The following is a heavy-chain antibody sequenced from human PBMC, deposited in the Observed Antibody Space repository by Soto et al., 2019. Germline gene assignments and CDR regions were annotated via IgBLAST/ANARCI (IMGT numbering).Heavy chain of an antibody. J-gene: IGHJ3*01. V-gene: IGHV1-18*01. CDR1: GYTFNKYG. CDR2: ISAFNDYT. Sequence: QARLVQSGGEVKRPGASVKVSCKASGYTFNKYGFNWVRQAPGQGLERMGRISAFNDYTNLAQKFQGRITLTTDASTNTAYMELQILRSDETAMYYCARGRGVVIPAGTPDAFYVWGQGTMVTVSS. D-gene: IGHD6-13*01. CDR3: ARGRGVVIPAGTPDAFYV.